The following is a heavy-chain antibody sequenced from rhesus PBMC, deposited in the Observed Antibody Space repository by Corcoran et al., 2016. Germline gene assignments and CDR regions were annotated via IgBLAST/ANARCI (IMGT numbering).Heavy chain of an antibody. CDR3: ARLSGILAFDF. CDR1: GYSIRGGYY. D-gene: IGHD1-44*01. V-gene: IGHV4-99*01. CDR2: ISVSSRNT. Sequence: QVQLQESGPGLGKPSATLYRTCAVAGYSIRGGYYWGWIRRPPGSGLEFIGYISVSSRNTYYIPSLTIRVTSSQDTSKIHFSLNLISMSDADTALYYCARLSGILAFDFWGQGLRVTVSS. J-gene: IGHJ3*01.